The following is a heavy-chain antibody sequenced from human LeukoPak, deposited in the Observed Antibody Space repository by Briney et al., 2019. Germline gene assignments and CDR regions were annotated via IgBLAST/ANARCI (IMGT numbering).Heavy chain of an antibody. J-gene: IGHJ5*02. CDR2: ISSSSSSYI. D-gene: IGHD3-10*01. Sequence: GGSLRLSCAASGFTFSSYSMNWVRRAPGKGLEWVSSISSSSSSYIYYADSVKGRFTISRDNAKNSLYLQMNSLRAGDTAVYYCARDYYGSGRSGWFDPWGQGTLVTVSS. CDR1: GFTFSSYS. CDR3: ARDYYGSGRSGWFDP. V-gene: IGHV3-21*01.